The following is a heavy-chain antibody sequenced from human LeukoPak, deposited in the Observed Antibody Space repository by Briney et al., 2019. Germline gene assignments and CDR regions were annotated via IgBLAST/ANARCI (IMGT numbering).Heavy chain of an antibody. D-gene: IGHD2-2*01. J-gene: IGHJ5*02. CDR2: INPNSGGT. CDR1: GYTFTGYY. Sequence: ASVTVSCKASGYTFTGYYMHWVRQAPGQGLEGMGWINPNSGGTNYAQKFEGRVTITRDTSISTAYVQLSRLRSDDTAVYYCARGTDCSSTSCYVCFDPWGQGTLVTVSS. CDR3: ARGTDCSSTSCYVCFDP. V-gene: IGHV1-2*02.